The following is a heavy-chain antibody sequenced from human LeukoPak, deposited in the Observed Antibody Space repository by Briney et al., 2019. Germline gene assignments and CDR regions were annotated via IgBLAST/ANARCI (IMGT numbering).Heavy chain of an antibody. CDR2: IYHSGST. Sequence: SETLSLTCTVSGYSISSGYHWGWIRQPPGKGLEWIGTIYHSGSTYYNPSLKSRVTISVDTSKNQFSLKLSSVTAADTAVYYCAGYPYSSGWYWFDPWGQGTLVTVSS. D-gene: IGHD6-19*01. CDR1: GYSISSGYH. CDR3: AGYPYSSGWYWFDP. V-gene: IGHV4-38-2*02. J-gene: IGHJ5*02.